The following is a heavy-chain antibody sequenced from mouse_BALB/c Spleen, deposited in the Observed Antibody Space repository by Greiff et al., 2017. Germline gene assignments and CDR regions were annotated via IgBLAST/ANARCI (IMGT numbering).Heavy chain of an antibody. CDR2: IYPGSGNT. D-gene: IGHD1-1*01. CDR3: ARGDYYDYAMDY. Sequence: QVQLQQSGAELARPGASVKLSCKASGYTFTDYYINWVKQRTGQGLEWIGEIYPGSGNTYYNEKFKGKATLTADKSYSTAYMQLSSLTSEDSAVYFCARGDYYDYAMDYWGQGTSVTVSS. J-gene: IGHJ4*01. V-gene: IGHV1-77*01. CDR1: GYTFTDYY.